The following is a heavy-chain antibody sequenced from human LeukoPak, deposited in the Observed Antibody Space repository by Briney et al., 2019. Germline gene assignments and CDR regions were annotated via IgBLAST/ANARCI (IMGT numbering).Heavy chain of an antibody. CDR3: ARHFYSSYVFYYYGMDV. CDR2: IYYSGST. D-gene: IGHD4-11*01. V-gene: IGHV4-39*01. CDR1: GGSISSSSYY. J-gene: IGHJ6*02. Sequence: SETLSLTCTVSGGSISSSSYYWGWIRQPPGKGLEWIGSIYYSGSTYYNPSLKSRVTISVDTSKNQFSLKLSSVTAADTAVYYCARHFYSSYVFYYYGMDVWGQGTTVTVSS.